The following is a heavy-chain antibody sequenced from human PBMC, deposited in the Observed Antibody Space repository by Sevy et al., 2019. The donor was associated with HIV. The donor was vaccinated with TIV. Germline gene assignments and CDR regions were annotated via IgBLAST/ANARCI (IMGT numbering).Heavy chain of an antibody. J-gene: IGHJ6*02. CDR3: AGEGYDPPVGRHYYGMDV. D-gene: IGHD3-3*01. CDR2: IYPGDSDT. Sequence: GESLKISCKGSGYSFTSYWIGWVRQMPGKGLEWMGIIYPGDSDTRYSPSFQGQVTISADKSISTAYLQWSGLKASDTAMYYCAGEGYDPPVGRHYYGMDVWGQGTTVTVSS. V-gene: IGHV5-51*01. CDR1: GYSFTSYW.